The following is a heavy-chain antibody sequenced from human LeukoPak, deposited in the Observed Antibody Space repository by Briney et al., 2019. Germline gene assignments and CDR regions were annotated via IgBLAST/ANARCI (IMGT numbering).Heavy chain of an antibody. CDR3: ARDPSGAAAGTSPFDY. Sequence: WASVKVSCKASGGTFSSYAISWVRQAPGQGLEWMGGIIPIFGTANYAQKFQGRVTITTDESTSTAYMELSSLRSEDTAVYYCARDPSGAAAGTSPFDYWGQGTLVTVSS. J-gene: IGHJ4*02. CDR2: IIPIFGTA. CDR1: GGTFSSYA. V-gene: IGHV1-69*05. D-gene: IGHD6-13*01.